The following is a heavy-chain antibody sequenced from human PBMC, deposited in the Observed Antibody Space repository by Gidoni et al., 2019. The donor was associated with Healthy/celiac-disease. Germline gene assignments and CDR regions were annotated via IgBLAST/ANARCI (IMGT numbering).Heavy chain of an antibody. CDR3: AKVLRFLDTPPHDAFDI. CDR2: ISGSGGST. J-gene: IGHJ3*02. CDR1: GFTFSSYA. D-gene: IGHD3-3*01. V-gene: IGHV3-23*01. Sequence: EVQLLESGGGLVQPGGSLRLSCAASGFTFSSYAMSWVRQAPGKGLEWVSAISGSGGSTYYADSVKGRFTISRDNSKNTLYLQMNSLRAEDTAVYYCAKVLRFLDTPPHDAFDIWGQGTMVTVSS.